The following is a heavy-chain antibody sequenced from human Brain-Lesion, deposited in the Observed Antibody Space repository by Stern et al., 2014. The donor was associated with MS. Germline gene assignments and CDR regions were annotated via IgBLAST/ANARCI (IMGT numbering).Heavy chain of an antibody. V-gene: IGHV4-61*02. CDR3: ARGRVVPGFQYYATDV. D-gene: IGHD2-2*01. Sequence: VQLVESGPGLVKPSQTLSLSCTVSGGSISSGGYYWSWIRQPAGKGLEWIGRIFNSGSTSYNPSLKSRVTISIATSKTQFSLRLNPMTAADTAVYYCARGRVVPGFQYYATDVWGQGTTVIVSS. CDR2: IFNSGST. J-gene: IGHJ6*02. CDR1: GGSISSGGYY.